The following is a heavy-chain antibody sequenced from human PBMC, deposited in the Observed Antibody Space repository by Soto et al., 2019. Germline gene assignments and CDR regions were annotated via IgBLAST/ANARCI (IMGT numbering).Heavy chain of an antibody. J-gene: IGHJ5*02. CDR3: ARDRGPSSGYYPYWFDP. Sequence: PSETLSLTCTVSGDSISSSNYFWGWIRQPPGKGLEWIGYIYHSGSTYYNPSLKSRVTISVDRSKNQFSLKLSSVTAADTAVYYCARDRGPSSGYYPYWFDPWGQGTLVTVSS. V-gene: IGHV4-39*07. D-gene: IGHD3-22*01. CDR2: IYHSGST. CDR1: GDSISSSNYF.